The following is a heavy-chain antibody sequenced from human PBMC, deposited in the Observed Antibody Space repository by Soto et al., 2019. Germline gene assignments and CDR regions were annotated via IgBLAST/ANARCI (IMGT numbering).Heavy chain of an antibody. Sequence: GGSLRLSCAASGFTFSSYAMSWVRQAPGKGLEWVSAISGSGGSTYYADSVKGRFTISRDNSKNTLYLQMNSLRAEDTAVYYCANNPTGVLIAHYYYGMDVWGQGTTVTVSS. J-gene: IGHJ6*02. CDR2: ISGSGGST. V-gene: IGHV3-23*01. D-gene: IGHD2-8*01. CDR3: ANNPTGVLIAHYYYGMDV. CDR1: GFTFSSYA.